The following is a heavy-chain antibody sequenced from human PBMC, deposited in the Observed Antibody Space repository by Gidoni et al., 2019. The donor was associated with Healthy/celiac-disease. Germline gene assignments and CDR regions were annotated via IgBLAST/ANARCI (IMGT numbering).Heavy chain of an antibody. V-gene: IGHV3-30-3*01. Sequence: QVQLVESGGGVVKPGRSLRLSWAASGFTFSSYAMHGVRQATGKGLEWLAVISYDGSNQSYADSVKGRFTISRDNSKNTLYLQMNSLRAEDTAVYYCARDRRPGIAAVYYYYYGMDVWGQGTTVTVSS. CDR1: GFTFSSYA. D-gene: IGHD6-13*01. CDR2: ISYDGSNQ. J-gene: IGHJ6*02. CDR3: ARDRRPGIAAVYYYYYGMDV.